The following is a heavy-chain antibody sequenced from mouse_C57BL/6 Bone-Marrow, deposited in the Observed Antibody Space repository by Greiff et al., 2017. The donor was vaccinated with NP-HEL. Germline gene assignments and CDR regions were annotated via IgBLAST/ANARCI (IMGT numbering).Heavy chain of an antibody. CDR1: GYTFTSYW. CDR3: ARSYYGSSYAGFAY. D-gene: IGHD1-1*01. CDR2: IHPNSGST. J-gene: IGHJ3*01. V-gene: IGHV1-64*01. Sequence: QVQLKQSGAELVKPGASVKLSCKASGYTFTSYWMHWVKQRPGQGLEWIGMIHPNSGSTNYNEKFKSKATLTVDKSSSTAYMQLSSLTSEDSAVYYCARSYYGSSYAGFAYWGQGTLVTVSA.